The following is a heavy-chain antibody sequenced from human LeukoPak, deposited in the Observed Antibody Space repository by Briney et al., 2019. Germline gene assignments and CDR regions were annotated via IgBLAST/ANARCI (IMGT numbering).Heavy chain of an antibody. CDR2: INHSGST. V-gene: IGHV4-34*01. CDR1: GGSFSGYY. J-gene: IGHJ6*03. Sequence: SETLSLTCAVYGGSFSGYYWSGIRQPPGKGLEWIGEINHSGSTNYNPSLKSRVTISVDTFKNQFSLKLSSVTAADTAVYYCARGQLDYYYYYMDVWGKGTTVTVSS. D-gene: IGHD1-1*01. CDR3: ARGQLDYYYYYMDV.